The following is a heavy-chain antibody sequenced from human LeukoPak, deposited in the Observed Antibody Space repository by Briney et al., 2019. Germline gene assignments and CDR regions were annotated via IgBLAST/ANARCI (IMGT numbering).Heavy chain of an antibody. CDR1: GFTFSSYA. CDR2: ISGSGGST. D-gene: IGHD3-9*01. J-gene: IGHJ6*03. V-gene: IGHV3-23*01. CDR3: AKDGGEYYDILTGYYPRLYYMDV. Sequence: GGSLRLSCAASGFTFSSYAMSWVRQAPGKGLEWVSAISGSGGSTYYADSVKGRFTISRDNSKKTLYLQMNSLRAEDTAVYYCAKDGGEYYDILTGYYPRLYYMDVWGKGTTVTISS.